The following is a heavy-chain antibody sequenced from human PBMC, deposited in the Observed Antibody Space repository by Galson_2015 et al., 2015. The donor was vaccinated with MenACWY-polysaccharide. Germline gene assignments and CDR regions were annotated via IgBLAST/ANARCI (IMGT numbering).Heavy chain of an antibody. CDR1: GDSVSSNNAA. J-gene: IGHJ4*02. Sequence: CAISGDSVSSNNAAWNWIRQSPSRGLEWLGRTYYRSKWYKYYAASEKSRITINVDTSKNQFSLQLTSVTPEDTAMYYCASQGIAVAGVIDYWGQGILVTVSS. CDR3: ASQGIAVAGVIDY. CDR2: TYYRSKWYK. V-gene: IGHV6-1*01. D-gene: IGHD6-19*01.